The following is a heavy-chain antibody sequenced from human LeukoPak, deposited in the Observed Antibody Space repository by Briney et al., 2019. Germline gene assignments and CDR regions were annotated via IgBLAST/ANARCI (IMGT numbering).Heavy chain of an antibody. CDR3: ARELAVTLIMVGPFDY. CDR1: GGSFSGYY. J-gene: IGHJ4*02. CDR2: INHSGST. Sequence: SETLSLTCAVYGGSFSGYYWSWIRQPPGKGLEWIGEINHSGSTNYNPSLKSRVTISVDTSKNQFSLKLSSVTAADTAVYYCARELAVTLIMVGPFDYWGQGTLVTVSS. D-gene: IGHD4-11*01. V-gene: IGHV4-34*01.